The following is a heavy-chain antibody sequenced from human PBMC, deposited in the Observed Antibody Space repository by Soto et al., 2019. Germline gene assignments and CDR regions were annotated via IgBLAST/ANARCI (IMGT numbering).Heavy chain of an antibody. CDR2: INSDGSST. J-gene: IGHJ4*02. V-gene: IGHV3-74*01. D-gene: IGHD2-2*01. CDR1: GFTFSSYW. CDR3: ARANVVVPAAIGC. Sequence: AGGSLRFSCAASGFTFSSYWMHWVRQAPGKGLVWVSRINSDGSSTSYADSVKGRFTISRDNAKNTLYLQMNSLRAEDTAVYYCARANVVVPAAIGCWGQGTLVTVSS.